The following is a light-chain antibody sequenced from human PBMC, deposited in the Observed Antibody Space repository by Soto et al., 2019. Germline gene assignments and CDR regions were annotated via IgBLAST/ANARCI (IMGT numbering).Light chain of an antibody. Sequence: DIQMTQSPPTLSASVGDRVTITCRASESMSTWLAWYQQKPGKAPRLLIYDASKLESGVPSRFSGSGSGTEFRLTISNLQPDDFATYYCQQYNDYPWTFGQGTKGEIK. CDR3: QQYNDYPWT. CDR1: ESMSTW. CDR2: DAS. J-gene: IGKJ1*01. V-gene: IGKV1-5*01.